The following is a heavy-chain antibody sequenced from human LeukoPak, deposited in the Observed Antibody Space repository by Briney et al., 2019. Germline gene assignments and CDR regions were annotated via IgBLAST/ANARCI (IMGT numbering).Heavy chain of an antibody. V-gene: IGHV3-64D*06. D-gene: IGHD1-26*01. J-gene: IGHJ4*02. Sequence: GGSLRLSCSASGFTFSSHGIHWARRAPGKGREYVSAISSNGGSTYYADSVKCRFTISRDNSKNTLYLQMSSLKAEDTAVYYRVKDLSGSYSFDYWGQGTLVTVSS. CDR1: GFTFSSHG. CDR3: VKDLSGSYSFDY. CDR2: ISSNGGST.